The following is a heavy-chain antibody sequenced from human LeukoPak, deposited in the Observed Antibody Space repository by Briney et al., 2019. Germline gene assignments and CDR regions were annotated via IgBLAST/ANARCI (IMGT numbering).Heavy chain of an antibody. CDR1: GGSISSSSYY. V-gene: IGHV4-39*07. CDR3: ARAPQGYYYDSSGYYLFDY. Sequence: PSETLSLTCTVSGGSISSSSYYWGWIRQPPGKGLEWIGSNYYCGSTYYNPSLKSRVTISVDTSKNQFSLKLSSVTAADTAVYYCARAPQGYYYDSSGYYLFDYWGQGTLVTVSS. J-gene: IGHJ4*02. CDR2: NYYCGST. D-gene: IGHD3-22*01.